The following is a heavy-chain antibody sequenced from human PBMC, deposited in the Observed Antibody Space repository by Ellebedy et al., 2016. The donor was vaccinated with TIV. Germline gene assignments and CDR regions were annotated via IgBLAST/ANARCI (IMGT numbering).Heavy chain of an antibody. V-gene: IGHV3-9*01. CDR3: AKDIKWLVLDAFDI. J-gene: IGHJ3*02. Sequence: SLKISXAASGFIFDGYAMHWVRQAPGKGLEWVSGISWNSGSIGYADSVKGRFTISRDNAKNSLYLQMNSLRAEDTALYYCAKDIKWLVLDAFDIWGQGTMVTVSS. D-gene: IGHD6-19*01. CDR2: ISWNSGSI. CDR1: GFIFDGYA.